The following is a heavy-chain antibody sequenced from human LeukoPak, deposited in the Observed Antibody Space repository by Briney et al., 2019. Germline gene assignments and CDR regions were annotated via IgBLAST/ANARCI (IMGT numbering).Heavy chain of an antibody. V-gene: IGHV3-64D*06. CDR3: VKDVTGTYSGDF. Sequence: GGSLRLSCAASGFTFSSYGMHWVRQAPGKGLQYVSSIRTDGGTSYDADSVMGRFTISRDNSKNTLYLQMSSLRPEDTAVYYCVKDVTGTYSGDFWGQGTLVTVSS. J-gene: IGHJ4*02. D-gene: IGHD1-26*01. CDR1: GFTFSSYG. CDR2: IRTDGGTS.